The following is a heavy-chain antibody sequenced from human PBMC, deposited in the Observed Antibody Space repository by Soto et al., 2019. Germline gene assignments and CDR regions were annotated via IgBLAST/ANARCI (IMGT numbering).Heavy chain of an antibody. J-gene: IGHJ6*02. CDR3: ARVGLRYFDWVSYGMDV. Sequence: ASVKVSCKASGYTFTSYGISWVRQAPGQGLEWMGWISAYNGNTNYAQKLQGRVTMTTDTSTSTAYMELRSLRSDDTAVYYCARVGLRYFDWVSYGMDVWGQGTTVTVS. D-gene: IGHD3-9*01. V-gene: IGHV1-18*04. CDR1: GYTFTSYG. CDR2: ISAYNGNT.